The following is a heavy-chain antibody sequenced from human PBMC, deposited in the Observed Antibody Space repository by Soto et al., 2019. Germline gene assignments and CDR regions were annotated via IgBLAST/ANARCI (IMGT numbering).Heavy chain of an antibody. CDR2: ISYDGSNK. CDR1: GFTFSSYG. V-gene: IGHV3-30*18. J-gene: IGHJ4*02. Sequence: QVQLVESGGGVVQPGRSLRLSCAASGFTFSSYGMHWVRQAPGKGLEWVAVISYDGSNKYYADSVKGRFTISRDNSKNTLYLQMNSLRAEDTAVYYGAKDKAIFGVVDGPYFDYWGQGTLVTVAS. CDR3: AKDKAIFGVVDGPYFDY. D-gene: IGHD3-3*01.